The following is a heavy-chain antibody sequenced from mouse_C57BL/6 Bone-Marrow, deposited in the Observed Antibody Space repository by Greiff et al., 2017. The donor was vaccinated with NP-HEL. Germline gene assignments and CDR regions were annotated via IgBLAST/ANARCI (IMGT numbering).Heavy chain of an antibody. J-gene: IGHJ1*03. V-gene: IGHV5-16*01. CDR2: INYDGSST. CDR1: GFTFSDYY. D-gene: IGHD1-1*01. Sequence: EVKLMESEGGLVQPGSSMKLSCTASGFTFSDYYMAWVRQVPEKGLEWVANINYDGSSTYYLDSLKSRFIISRDNAKNILYLQMSSLKSEDTATYYWARDDYGSSYRWYFDVWGTGTTVTVSS. CDR3: ARDDYGSSYRWYFDV.